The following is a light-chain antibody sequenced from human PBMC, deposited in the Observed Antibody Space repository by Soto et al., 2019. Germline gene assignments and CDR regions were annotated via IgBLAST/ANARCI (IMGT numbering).Light chain of an antibody. J-gene: IGKJ5*01. Sequence: EILLTQSPDTLSLSPGDRATLSCRAAQSVGTRLAWYQHKTGQAPTLLISGASSRATGIPDRFTGSGSETSFTLTISRLEPEDFALYYCQHHQSGHPITFGQGTRLEIK. V-gene: IGKV3-20*01. CDR2: GAS. CDR1: QSVGTR. CDR3: QHHQSGHPIT.